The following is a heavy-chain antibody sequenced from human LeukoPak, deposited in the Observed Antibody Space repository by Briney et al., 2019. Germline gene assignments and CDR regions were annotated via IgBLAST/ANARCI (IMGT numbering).Heavy chain of an antibody. V-gene: IGHV3-21*01. CDR2: ITSTSSYI. J-gene: IGHJ6*03. D-gene: IGHD1-26*01. Sequence: GGSLRLSCAASGFTFSNYNMNWVRQPPGKGLEWVSSITSTSSYIYYAYSEKGRSIISSDNAKHSLYLQMNSLRAEDTALYFCARDPYSGNYGNYYYYYMDLWGKGTTVSISS. CDR3: ARDPYSGNYGNYYYYYMDL. CDR1: GFTFSNYN.